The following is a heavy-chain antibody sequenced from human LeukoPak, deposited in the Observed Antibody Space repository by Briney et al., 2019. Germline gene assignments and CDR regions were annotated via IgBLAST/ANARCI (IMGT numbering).Heavy chain of an antibody. D-gene: IGHD2-21*02. CDR2: ISYDGSNK. CDR1: GFTFSSYG. V-gene: IGHV3-30*03. CDR3: GRDPNGDYLGAFDF. Sequence: PGRSLRLSCAASGFTFSSYGMHWVRQAPGKGLEWVAVISYDGSNKYYADSVKGRFTISRDNSKNTLYLQMNSLRAEDTAIYYCGRDPNGDYLGAFDFWGPGTMVAVSS. J-gene: IGHJ3*01.